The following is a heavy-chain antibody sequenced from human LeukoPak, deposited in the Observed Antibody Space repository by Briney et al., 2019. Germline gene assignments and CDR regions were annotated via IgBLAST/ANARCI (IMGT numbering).Heavy chain of an antibody. J-gene: IGHJ5*02. CDR1: GGSFSGYY. D-gene: IGHD6-13*01. Sequence: SETLSLTCAVYGGSFSGYYWSWIRQPPGKGLEWSGEINHSGSTNYNPSLKSRVTISVDTSKNQFSLKLSSVTAADTAVYYCASRGSHIAAAGTGPWGQGTLVTVSS. CDR2: INHSGST. V-gene: IGHV4-34*01. CDR3: ASRGSHIAAAGTGP.